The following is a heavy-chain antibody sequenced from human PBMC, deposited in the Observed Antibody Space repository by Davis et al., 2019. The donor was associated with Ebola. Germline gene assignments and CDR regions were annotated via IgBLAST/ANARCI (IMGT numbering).Heavy chain of an antibody. Sequence: GESLKISCTSSGYSSTTFWVGWVRPTPGKGLEWVGNIYPGDSSVRYSPSFRGQVTISVDTISAERSNTTAYLRWDSLMASDTGIYYCARAKNTIKWKPSEFDIWGQGTPITVS. V-gene: IGHV5-51*01. CDR2: IYPGDSSV. D-gene: IGHD5-24*01. CDR3: ARAKNTIKWKPSEFDI. J-gene: IGHJ3*02. CDR1: GYSSTTFW.